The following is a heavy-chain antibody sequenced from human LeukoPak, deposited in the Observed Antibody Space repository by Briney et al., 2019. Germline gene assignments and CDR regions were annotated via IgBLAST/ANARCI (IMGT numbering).Heavy chain of an antibody. D-gene: IGHD1-26*01. CDR3: AREYLGATLCSLIDF. CDR1: GVTFSSYS. V-gene: IGHV3-48*04. CDR2: ISSSGSTI. Sequence: GGSLRLSCAASGVTFSSYSMNWVRQAPGKGLEWVSYISSSGSTIYYAAPVRGRFTISRDNAKNSLYLQLDSLRAEDTAVYYCAREYLGATLCSLIDFWAKGTVDSVSS. J-gene: IGHJ4*02.